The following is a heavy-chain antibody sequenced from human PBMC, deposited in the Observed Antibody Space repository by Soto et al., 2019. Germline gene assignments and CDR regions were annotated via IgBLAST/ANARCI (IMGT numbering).Heavy chain of an antibody. J-gene: IGHJ4*02. D-gene: IGHD6-19*01. CDR3: VKEGYMRSDWYGQFDY. Sequence: EVQLVESGGTLVQPGGSLRLSCSASGFTFNSYAMHWVRQAPGKGLEFVSAISSYGADTYYADSVKGRFAISRDNSKNTLYLPMSRLRAEDTALYYCVKEGYMRSDWYGQFDYWGQGAMVTVSS. CDR1: GFTFNSYA. V-gene: IGHV3-64D*06. CDR2: ISSYGADT.